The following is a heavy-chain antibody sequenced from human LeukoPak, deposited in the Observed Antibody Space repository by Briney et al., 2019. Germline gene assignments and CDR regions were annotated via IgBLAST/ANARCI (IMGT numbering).Heavy chain of an antibody. CDR3: ASRDYFDY. J-gene: IGHJ4*02. CDR2: ITADSGTT. V-gene: IGHV3-48*02. Sequence: GGSLRLSCAVSGFTFSTKSMNWVRQAPGKGLEWVSYITADSGTTYYADSVKGRFTISRDNAKNSPFLQMNSLRDEDTAVYYCASRDYFDYWGQGTLVTVSS. CDR1: GFTFSTKS.